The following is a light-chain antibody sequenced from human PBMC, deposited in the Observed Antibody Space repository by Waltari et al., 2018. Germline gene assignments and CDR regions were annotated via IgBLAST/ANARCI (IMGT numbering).Light chain of an antibody. V-gene: IGLV2-14*03. CDR1: SSDVGGYNY. Sequence: QSALTQPASVSGSPGQSITISCTGTSSDVGGYNYVSWYQQHPGTAPKLMIYNVSNRPSGFSKRFSGSKSGNTASLTISGLQAEDEADYYCSSYTSSSPVVFGGGTKLTVL. CDR3: SSYTSSSPVV. CDR2: NVS. J-gene: IGLJ2*01.